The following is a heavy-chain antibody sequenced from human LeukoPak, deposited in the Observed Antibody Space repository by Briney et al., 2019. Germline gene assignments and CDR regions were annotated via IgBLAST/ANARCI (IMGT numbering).Heavy chain of an antibody. CDR1: GFTFSSYA. Sequence: GGSLRLSCAASGFTFSSYAISWVRQAPGKGLEWVSAISGTGGSTYYADSVKGRFTISRDNSKNTLYLQMNSLRAEDTAVYHCAKDLGGGADYWGQGTLVTVSS. CDR2: ISGTGGST. V-gene: IGHV3-23*01. J-gene: IGHJ4*02. CDR3: AKDLGGGADY. D-gene: IGHD3-16*01.